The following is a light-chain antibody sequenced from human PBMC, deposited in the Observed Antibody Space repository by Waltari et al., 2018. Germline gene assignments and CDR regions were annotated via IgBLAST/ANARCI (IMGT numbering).Light chain of an antibody. Sequence: DIQMTQSPSSVSTSVGDRVTISCRASQGIGTSLAWYQQKPGNAPQLLIFAASTLQSGVPSRFSGSGSGTDFTLMINGLQPEDFATYYCQQAGSVPFTFGPGTKVDFK. CDR3: QQAGSVPFT. CDR1: QGIGTS. V-gene: IGKV1-12*01. CDR2: AAS. J-gene: IGKJ3*01.